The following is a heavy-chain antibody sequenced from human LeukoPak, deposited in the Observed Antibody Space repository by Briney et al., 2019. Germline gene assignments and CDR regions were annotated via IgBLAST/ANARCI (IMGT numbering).Heavy chain of an antibody. J-gene: IGHJ3*02. CDR3: ARHVPGGAPRGDDAFDI. Sequence: GESLKISCKGSGYSFASYWIGWVLQMPGKGLEWMGIIYPGDSDTRYSPSFQGQVTISADKSISTAYLQWSSLKASDTAMYYCARHVPGGAPRGDDAFDIWGQGTMVTVSS. D-gene: IGHD3-10*01. V-gene: IGHV5-51*01. CDR2: IYPGDSDT. CDR1: GYSFASYW.